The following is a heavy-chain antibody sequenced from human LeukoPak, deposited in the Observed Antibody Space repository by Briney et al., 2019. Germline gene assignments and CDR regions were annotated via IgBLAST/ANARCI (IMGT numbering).Heavy chain of an antibody. J-gene: IGHJ4*02. D-gene: IGHD6-19*01. Sequence: SETLSLTCTVSGGSISSYYWNWIRQPPGKGQEWIGNIHYSGSTNYNPSLKSRVTISVDTSKNQFSLKLSSVTAADTAVYYCARVGIAVAGSLDYFDYWGQGTLVTVSS. V-gene: IGHV4-59*08. CDR2: IHYSGST. CDR3: ARVGIAVAGSLDYFDY. CDR1: GGSISSYY.